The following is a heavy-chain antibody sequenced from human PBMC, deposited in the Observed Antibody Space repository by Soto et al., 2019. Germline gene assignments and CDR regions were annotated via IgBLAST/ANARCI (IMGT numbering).Heavy chain of an antibody. Sequence: QVQLQESGPGLVKPSGTLSLTCAVSGGSISSSNWWSWVRLPPGKGLGWIGEIYHSGSTNYNPSLERRGTSSIDKSKTQCSLTLSPVTAADTAVYYCASRTGGFAIGFDPWCQGTLVPVAS. CDR3: ASRTGGFAIGFDP. CDR1: GGSISSSNW. CDR2: IYHSGST. D-gene: IGHD5-12*01. V-gene: IGHV4-4*02. J-gene: IGHJ5*02.